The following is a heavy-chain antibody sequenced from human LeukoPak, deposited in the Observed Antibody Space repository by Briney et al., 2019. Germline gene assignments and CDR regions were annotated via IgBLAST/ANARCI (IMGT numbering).Heavy chain of an antibody. J-gene: IGHJ5*02. CDR2: IYYIGST. Sequence: SDTLSLTCSVSGGCFSSRACICGWMRQPPGKGLEWIGSIYYIGSTYYNPSLKSRVTLSVDTSKNQFSLKLSSVTAADTAVYYCAMTNGGDLDPWGQGTLVTVSS. D-gene: IGHD2-21*02. CDR1: GGCFSSRACI. V-gene: IGHV4-39*01. CDR3: AMTNGGDLDP.